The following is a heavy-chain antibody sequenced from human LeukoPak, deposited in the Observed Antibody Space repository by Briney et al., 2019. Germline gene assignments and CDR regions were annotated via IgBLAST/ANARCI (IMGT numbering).Heavy chain of an antibody. V-gene: IGHV4-59*01. CDR3: ARGGYNLHFDY. Sequence: SETLSLTCTVSGGSISSYYWSWIRQPPGKGLEWIGYIYYSGSTNYNPSLKSRVTISVDTSKNQFSLKLSSVTAADTAVYYCARGGYNLHFDYWGQGTLVTVSS. J-gene: IGHJ4*02. D-gene: IGHD1-1*01. CDR2: IYYSGST. CDR1: GGSISSYY.